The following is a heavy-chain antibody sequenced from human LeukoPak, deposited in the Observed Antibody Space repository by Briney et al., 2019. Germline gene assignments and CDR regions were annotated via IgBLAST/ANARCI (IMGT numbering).Heavy chain of an antibody. CDR2: ISAYNGNT. CDR3: ARAYDFWSGYLTPLVHYYYGMDV. D-gene: IGHD3-3*01. Sequence: PWASVKVSCKASGYTFTSYGISWVRQAPGQGLEWMGWISAYNGNTNYAQKLQGRVTMTTDTSTSTAYMELRSLRSDDTAVYYCARAYDFWSGYLTPLVHYYYGMDVRGQGTTVTVSS. J-gene: IGHJ6*02. CDR1: GYTFTSYG. V-gene: IGHV1-18*01.